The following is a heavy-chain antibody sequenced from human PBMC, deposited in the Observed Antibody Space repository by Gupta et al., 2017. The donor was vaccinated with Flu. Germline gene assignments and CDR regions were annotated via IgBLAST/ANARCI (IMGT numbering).Heavy chain of an antibody. V-gene: IGHV1-8*01. CDR2: MNPNSGNT. D-gene: IGHD3-22*01. J-gene: IGHJ6*02. Sequence: QATGQGLEWMGWMNPNSGNTGYAQKFQGRVTMTRNTSISTAYMELSSLRSEDTAVYYCARGRYYDSSGYYYTNYYYYGMDVWGQGTTVTVSS. CDR3: ARGRYYDSSGYYYTNYYYYGMDV.